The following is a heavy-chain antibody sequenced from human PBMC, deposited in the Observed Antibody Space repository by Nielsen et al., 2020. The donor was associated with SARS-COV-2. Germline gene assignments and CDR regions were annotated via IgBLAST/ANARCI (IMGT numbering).Heavy chain of an antibody. CDR1: GYSFTNYW. Sequence: GESLKISCKGSGYSFTNYWISWVRQMPGKGLEWMGRIDPSDSYTNYSSSFQGHVTISGDKSISTAYLQWSSLKASDTAMYYCVRGSHCSSTRCHIDYWGQGTLVTVSS. V-gene: IGHV5-10-1*01. CDR3: VRGSHCSSTRCHIDY. CDR2: IDPSDSYT. D-gene: IGHD2-2*01. J-gene: IGHJ4*02.